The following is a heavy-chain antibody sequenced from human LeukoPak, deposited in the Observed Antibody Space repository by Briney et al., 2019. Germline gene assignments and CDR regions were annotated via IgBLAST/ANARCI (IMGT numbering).Heavy chain of an antibody. J-gene: IGHJ4*02. CDR2: IIPILGIA. Sequence: SVKVSCKASGGTFSSYAISWVRQAPGQGLEWMGRIIPILGIANYAQKFQGRVTITADKSTSTAYMELSSLRSEDTAVYYCARDDLLGDYDILTGYPFDYWGQGTLVTVSS. CDR1: GGTFSSYA. CDR3: ARDDLLGDYDILTGYPFDY. V-gene: IGHV1-69*04. D-gene: IGHD3-9*01.